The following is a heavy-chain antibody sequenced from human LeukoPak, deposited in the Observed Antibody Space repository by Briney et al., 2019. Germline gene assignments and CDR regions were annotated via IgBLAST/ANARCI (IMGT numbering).Heavy chain of an antibody. CDR2: IYYSGST. D-gene: IGHD1-26*01. CDR3: ARANSGSYPYGY. Sequence: SQTLSLTCTVSGGSISSGGYYWSWIRQHPGKGLEWIGYIYYSGSTYYNPSLKSRVTISVDTSKDQFSLKLSSVTAADTAVYYCARANSGSYPYGYWGQGTLVTVSS. J-gene: IGHJ4*02. V-gene: IGHV4-31*03. CDR1: GGSISSGGYY.